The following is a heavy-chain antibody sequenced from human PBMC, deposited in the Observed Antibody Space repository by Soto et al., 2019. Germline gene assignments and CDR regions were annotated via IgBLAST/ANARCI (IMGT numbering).Heavy chain of an antibody. J-gene: IGHJ4*02. Sequence: TLSLTCTVSGGSISSGGYYWSWIRQHPGKGLEWIGYIYYSGSTYYNPSLKSRVTISVDTSKNQFSLKLSSVTAADTAVYYCARAPGSLWFGELSAGFDYWGQGTLVTVSS. V-gene: IGHV4-31*03. CDR3: ARAPGSLWFGELSAGFDY. CDR2: IYYSGST. CDR1: GGSISSGGYY. D-gene: IGHD3-10*01.